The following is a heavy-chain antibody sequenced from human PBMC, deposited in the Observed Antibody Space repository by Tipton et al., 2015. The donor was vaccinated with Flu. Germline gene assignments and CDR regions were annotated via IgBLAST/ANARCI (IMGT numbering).Heavy chain of an antibody. J-gene: IGHJ4*02. D-gene: IGHD5-12*01. Sequence: SLRLSCAASGFTVSSNYMSWVRQAPGKGLEWVSVIYSGGSTYYADSVKGRFTISRDNSKNTLYLQMNSLRTEDTAVYYCASPIVADYWGQGTLVTVSS. V-gene: IGHV3-53*05. CDR1: GFTVSSNY. CDR3: ASPIVADY. CDR2: IYSGGST.